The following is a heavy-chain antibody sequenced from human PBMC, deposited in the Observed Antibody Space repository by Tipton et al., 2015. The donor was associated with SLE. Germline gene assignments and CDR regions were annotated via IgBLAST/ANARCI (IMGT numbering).Heavy chain of an antibody. Sequence: QLVQSGAEVKKTGASVKVSCKASGYTLTRYYVHWVRQAPGQGLEWMGLINPSGGTNYAQKFQGRVTMTRDTSISTAYMELSRLRSDDTAVYYCARDFHKGLMRGIGYWGQGTLVTVSS. CDR2: INPSGGT. D-gene: IGHD2-8*01. CDR1: GYTLTRYY. CDR3: ARDFHKGLMRGIGY. J-gene: IGHJ4*02. V-gene: IGHV1-2*02.